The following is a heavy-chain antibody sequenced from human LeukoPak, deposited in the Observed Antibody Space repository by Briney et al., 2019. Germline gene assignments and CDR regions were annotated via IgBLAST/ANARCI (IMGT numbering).Heavy chain of an antibody. CDR1: GGSISSSSYY. CDR2: IYYSGST. V-gene: IGHV4-39*01. J-gene: IGHJ4*02. Sequence: NPSETLSLTCTVSGGSISSSSYYWGWIRQPPGKGLEWIGSIYYSGSTYYNPSLKSRVTISVDTSKNQFSLKLSSVTAADTAVYYCARRRGIFSMIVVVRFDYWGQGTLVTVSS. CDR3: ARRRGIFSMIVVVRFDY. D-gene: IGHD3-22*01.